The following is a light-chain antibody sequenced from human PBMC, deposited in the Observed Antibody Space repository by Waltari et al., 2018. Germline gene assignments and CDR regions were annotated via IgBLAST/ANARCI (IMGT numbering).Light chain of an antibody. J-gene: IGKJ1*01. CDR3: QQYNGWRT. CDR1: RSVGTN. V-gene: IGKV3-15*01. CDR2: GAS. Sequence: IPLTQSPATLSASPGERATLSCRASRSVGTNLAWYQQKRGQAPRLLIYGASFRATGTPDRFTGSGSGTDFTLTISSLQSEDFALYFCQQYNGWRTFGQGT.